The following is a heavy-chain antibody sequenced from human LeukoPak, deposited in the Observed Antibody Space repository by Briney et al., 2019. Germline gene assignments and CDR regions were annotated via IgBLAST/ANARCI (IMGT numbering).Heavy chain of an antibody. D-gene: IGHD2-15*01. Sequence: SQTLSLTCTVSGGSISSGDYYWSWIPQPPGKGVEWIEYIYYSGSTYYNPSLTSRLTISLDTSKIQFSLSLSSVTAADTAVYYCARERMPGYFDYWGQGTPVTVSS. V-gene: IGHV4-30-4*08. CDR3: ARERMPGYFDY. CDR1: GGSISSGDYY. J-gene: IGHJ4*01. CDR2: IYYSGST.